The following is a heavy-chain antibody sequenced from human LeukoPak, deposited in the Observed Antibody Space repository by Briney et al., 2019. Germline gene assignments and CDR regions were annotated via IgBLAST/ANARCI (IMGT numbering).Heavy chain of an antibody. CDR3: AREGSAYCGGDCYSDY. D-gene: IGHD2-21*02. J-gene: IGHJ4*02. CDR1: GGTFSSYA. V-gene: IGHV1-69*13. Sequence: SVKVSCKASGGTFSSYAISWVRQAPGQGLEWMGGIIPIFGTANYAQKFQGRVTITADESTSTAYMELRSLRSDDTAVYYCAREGSAYCGGDCYSDYWGQGTLVTVSS. CDR2: IIPIFGTA.